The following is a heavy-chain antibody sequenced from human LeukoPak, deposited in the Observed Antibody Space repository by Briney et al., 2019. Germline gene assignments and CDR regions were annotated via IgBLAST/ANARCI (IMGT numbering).Heavy chain of an antibody. D-gene: IGHD3-22*01. CDR3: AREFYYDSSGYFGFQH. J-gene: IGHJ1*01. Sequence: GGSLRLSCAASGFTFSSYGMHWVRQAPGKGLEWVAVIWYDGSNKYYADSVKGRFTISRDNSKNTLYLQMNSLRAEDTAVYYCAREFYYDSSGYFGFQHWGQGTLVTVSS. CDR1: GFTFSSYG. CDR2: IWYDGSNK. V-gene: IGHV3-33*01.